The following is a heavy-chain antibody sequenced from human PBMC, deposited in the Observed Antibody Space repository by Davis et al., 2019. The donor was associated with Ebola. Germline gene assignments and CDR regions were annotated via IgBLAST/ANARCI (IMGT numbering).Heavy chain of an antibody. CDR3: AKKSWYGGAYYFDY. CDR2: IYYSGST. J-gene: IGHJ4*02. Sequence: PSETLSLTCTVSGGSISSGGYYWSWIRQHPGKGLEWIGYIYYSGSTYYNPSLKSRVPISVDTSKNQFSLKLSSVTAADTAVYYCAKKSWYGGAYYFDYWGQGSLVTVSS. V-gene: IGHV4-31*03. D-gene: IGHD6-13*01. CDR1: GGSISSGGYY.